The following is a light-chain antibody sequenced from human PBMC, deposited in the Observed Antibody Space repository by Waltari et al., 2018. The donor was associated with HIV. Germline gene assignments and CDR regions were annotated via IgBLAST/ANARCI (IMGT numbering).Light chain of an antibody. J-gene: IGLJ3*02. Sequence: QSVLTQPPSASGTPGQRVTISCSGSSSNIGSNYVYWYQQLPGTAPKLCIYRINQRPSGVPDRFSGSKSGTSASLAISGLRSEDEADYYCAAWDNSLSAPVFGGGTKLTVL. CDR2: RIN. V-gene: IGLV1-47*01. CDR3: AAWDNSLSAPV. CDR1: SSNIGSNY.